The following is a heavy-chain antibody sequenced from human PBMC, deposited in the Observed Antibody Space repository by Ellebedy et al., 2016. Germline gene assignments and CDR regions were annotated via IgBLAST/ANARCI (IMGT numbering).Heavy chain of an antibody. D-gene: IGHD3-3*01. V-gene: IGHV3-30*18. Sequence: GESLKISXAASGFTFSHYAMHWVRQAPGKGLEWVAVISYDGKKEYFADSVKGRFTISRDNSKNTLYLQMNSLRAEDTALYYCAKDQGRLTIFGVVTGIDSWGQGTLVTVSS. CDR1: GFTFSHYA. CDR2: ISYDGKKE. J-gene: IGHJ4*02. CDR3: AKDQGRLTIFGVVTGIDS.